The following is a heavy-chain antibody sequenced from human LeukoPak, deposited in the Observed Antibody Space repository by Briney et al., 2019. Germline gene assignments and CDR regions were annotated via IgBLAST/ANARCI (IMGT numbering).Heavy chain of an antibody. CDR1: GGSISNYY. Sequence: SETLSLTCTVSGGSISNYYWSWIRQPAGKGLEWIGRIYSTGSTNYNPSLKSRVTMSVDTSKNQFSLKLSSVTAADTAVYYCAGEWDSLWFAEADVWGKGTTVTISS. J-gene: IGHJ6*04. CDR3: AGEWDSLWFAEADV. CDR2: IYSTGST. D-gene: IGHD3-10*01. V-gene: IGHV4-4*07.